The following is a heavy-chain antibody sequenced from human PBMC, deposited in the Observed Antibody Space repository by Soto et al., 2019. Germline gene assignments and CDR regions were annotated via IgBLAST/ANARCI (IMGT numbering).Heavy chain of an antibody. D-gene: IGHD3-3*01. CDR1: GFTFSSYA. V-gene: IGHV3-30-3*01. CDR2: ISYDGSNK. J-gene: IGHJ6*02. CDR3: ARDGGEWYYYGMDV. Sequence: QVQLVESGGGVVQPGRSLRLSCAASGFTFSSYAMHWVRQAPGKGLEWVAVISYDGSNKYYADSVKGRFTIFRDNSRNTLYLQMNSLRAEDTAVYYCARDGGEWYYYGMDVWGQGTTVTVSS.